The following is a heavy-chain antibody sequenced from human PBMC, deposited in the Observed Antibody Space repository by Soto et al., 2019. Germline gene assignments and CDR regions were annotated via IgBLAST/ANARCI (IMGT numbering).Heavy chain of an antibody. J-gene: IGHJ6*03. CDR1: GDTFSNHT. Sequence: QVQLVQSGAEVKKPGSSVKVSCKASGDTFSNHTISWVRQAPGQGLEWMGRIIPILGVANYAQKFQGRVTNTAAKAPTPAYIEFSSLRAAETSVYYCAGVAEMGSVTTGYCSHMEGWGKGSTVTVSS. CDR3: AGVAEMGSVTTGYCSHMEG. CDR2: IIPILGVA. V-gene: IGHV1-69*04. D-gene: IGHD3-10*01.